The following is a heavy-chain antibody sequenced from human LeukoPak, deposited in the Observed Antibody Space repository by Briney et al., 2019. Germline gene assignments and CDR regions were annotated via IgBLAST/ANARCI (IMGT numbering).Heavy chain of an antibody. D-gene: IGHD4-17*01. CDR1: GFTFRSYS. V-gene: IGHV3-48*02. CDR3: ARSTRYGDYARNAFDI. J-gene: IGHJ3*02. CDR2: ISSSRSTI. Sequence: GGSLRLSCAASGFTFRSYSMNWVRQAPGKGLEGVSYISSSRSTIYNADSVKGRFTISRDNAKNSLYLQMNSLRDEDTAVYYCARSTRYGDYARNAFDIWGQGTMVTVSS.